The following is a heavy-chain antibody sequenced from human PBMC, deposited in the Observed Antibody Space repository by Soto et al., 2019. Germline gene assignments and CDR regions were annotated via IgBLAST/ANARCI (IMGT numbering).Heavy chain of an antibody. CDR3: VRSRQMESGNDYGLDV. J-gene: IGHJ6*02. CDR1: GVSLNTADTW. D-gene: IGHD1-1*01. V-gene: IGHV4-30-4*01. Sequence: QVQLQESGSGLVKPSQSLSLTCTVSGVSLNTADTWWSWIRQSPGKGLEFIGYYHSGGSTYYDASFRGRVIISEHTSNSQFSLKLSSGTVADTAVYFCVRSRQMESGNDYGLDVWGQGTTVTVSS. CDR2: YHSGGST.